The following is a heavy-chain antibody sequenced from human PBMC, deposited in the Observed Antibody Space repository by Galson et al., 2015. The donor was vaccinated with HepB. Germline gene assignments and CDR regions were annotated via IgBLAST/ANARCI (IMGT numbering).Heavy chain of an antibody. CDR3: VRGGVYRFLEWLMGHDC. J-gene: IGHJ4*02. CDR1: GFSFSGYY. CDR2: ISGSGSTI. D-gene: IGHD3-3*01. Sequence: SLRLSCAASGFSFSGYYMSWIRQAPGKGLEWISYISGSGSTIRYTDSVQGRFTISRDNAENSLYLQMNSLRADDTAVYYCVRGGVYRFLEWLMGHDCWGQGTLVTVSS. V-gene: IGHV3-11*01.